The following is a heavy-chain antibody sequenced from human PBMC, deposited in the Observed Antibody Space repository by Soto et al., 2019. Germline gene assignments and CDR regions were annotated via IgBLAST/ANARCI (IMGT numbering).Heavy chain of an antibody. J-gene: IGHJ6*03. D-gene: IGHD5-12*01. CDR1: GESVSSNSAA. Sequence: PSQTLSLTCAISGESVSSNSAAWNWIRQSPSRGLEWLGRTYYRSKWYNDYAVSVKSRITINPDTSKNQFSLQLNSVTPEDTAVYYCARDHGYDQWDYYYYYMDVWGKGTTVTVSS. V-gene: IGHV6-1*01. CDR2: TYYRSKWYN. CDR3: ARDHGYDQWDYYYYYMDV.